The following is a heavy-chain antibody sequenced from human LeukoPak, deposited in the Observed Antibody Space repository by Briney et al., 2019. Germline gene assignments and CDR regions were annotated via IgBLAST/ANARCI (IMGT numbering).Heavy chain of an antibody. CDR3: ARDRGYSYVGDAFDI. CDR1: GGSISSGDYY. D-gene: IGHD5-18*01. V-gene: IGHV4-30-4*01. J-gene: IGHJ3*02. Sequence: SETLSLTCTVSGGSISSGDYYWSWIRQPPGKGLERIGYIYYSGSTYYNPSLKSRVTISVDTSKNQFSLKLSSVTAADTAVYYCARDRGYSYVGDAFDIWGQGTMVTVSS. CDR2: IYYSGST.